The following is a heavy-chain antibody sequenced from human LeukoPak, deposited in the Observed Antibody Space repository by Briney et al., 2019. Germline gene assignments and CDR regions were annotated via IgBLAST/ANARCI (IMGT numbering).Heavy chain of an antibody. Sequence: SETLSLTCTVSGGSISSYYWSWIRPPPGKGLEWIGYIYYSGSTNYNPSLKSRVTISVDTSKNQFSLKLSSVTAADTAVYYCASYSYYYDSSGYFDYWGQGTLVTVSS. J-gene: IGHJ4*02. D-gene: IGHD3-22*01. CDR3: ASYSYYYDSSGYFDY. CDR1: GGSISSYY. CDR2: IYYSGST. V-gene: IGHV4-59*01.